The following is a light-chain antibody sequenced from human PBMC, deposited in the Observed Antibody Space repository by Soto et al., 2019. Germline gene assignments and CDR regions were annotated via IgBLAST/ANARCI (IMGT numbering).Light chain of an antibody. CDR2: EVY. J-gene: IGLJ3*02. CDR1: SNDIGGYNY. Sequence: QSALTQPASVSGSPGQSITFYCTGTSNDIGGYNYVSWFQHHPDKAPKLIIYEVYERPSGVSNRFSGSNSGNTASLTISGLQPEDEADYYCSSYTTNPTRVFGGVTKLTVL. CDR3: SSYTTNPTRV. V-gene: IGLV2-14*01.